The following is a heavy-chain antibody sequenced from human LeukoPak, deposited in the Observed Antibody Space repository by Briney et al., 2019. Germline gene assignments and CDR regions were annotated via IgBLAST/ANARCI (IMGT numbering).Heavy chain of an antibody. CDR2: IYYSGST. Sequence: SETLSLTCTVSGGSISSYYWSWIRQPPGKGLEWIGYIYYSGSTNYNPSLKSRVTISVDTSKNQFSLKLSSVTAADTAVYYCASSPGPFYAFDIWGQGTMVTVSS. CDR3: ASSPGPFYAFDI. J-gene: IGHJ3*02. CDR1: GGSISSYY. V-gene: IGHV4-59*01.